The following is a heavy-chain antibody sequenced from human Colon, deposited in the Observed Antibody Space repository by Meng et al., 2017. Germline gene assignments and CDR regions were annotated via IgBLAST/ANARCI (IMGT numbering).Heavy chain of an antibody. D-gene: IGHD3-16*02. Sequence: ASVKVSCKASGYSFPAYYIHWVRQAPGQGLEWMGWISPYNGVTNYAQKFQGRVAMTKDTSITTSYLYLSSLTSDDTAMYYCARSLDLWGTYRHLDYWGQGTLVTSPQ. CDR1: GYSFPAYY. J-gene: IGHJ4*02. CDR2: ISPYNGVT. V-gene: IGHV1-2*02. CDR3: ARSLDLWGTYRHLDY.